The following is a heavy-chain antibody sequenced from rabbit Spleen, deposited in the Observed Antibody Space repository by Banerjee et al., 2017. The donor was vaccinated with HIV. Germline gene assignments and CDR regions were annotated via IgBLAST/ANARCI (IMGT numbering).Heavy chain of an antibody. CDR2: IDTSNGDT. CDR1: GFSFSSNW. J-gene: IGHJ2*01. V-gene: IGHV1S45*01. Sequence: GGTLTLTCTVSGFSFSSNWICWVRQAPGKGLEWIACIDTSNGDTDYANWPKGRFTISKASSTTVTLQMTSLTAADTATYFCARNYVNAFDPWGPGTLVTVS. CDR3: ARNYVNAFDP. D-gene: IGHD1-1*01.